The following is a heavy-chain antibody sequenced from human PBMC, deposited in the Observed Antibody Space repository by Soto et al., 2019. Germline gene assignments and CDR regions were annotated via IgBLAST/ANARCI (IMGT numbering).Heavy chain of an antibody. D-gene: IGHD3-3*01. CDR3: ARETTIFVVVIYAFDI. CDR2: IWYDGSNK. Sequence: QVQLVESGGGVVQPGRSLRLSCAASGFTFSSYGMHWVRQAPGKGLEWVAVIWYDGSNKYYADYVKGRFTISRDNYKNTLYLQMNSLRAEDTAVYYCARETTIFVVVIYAFDIWGQGTMVTVSS. V-gene: IGHV3-33*01. CDR1: GFTFSSYG. J-gene: IGHJ3*02.